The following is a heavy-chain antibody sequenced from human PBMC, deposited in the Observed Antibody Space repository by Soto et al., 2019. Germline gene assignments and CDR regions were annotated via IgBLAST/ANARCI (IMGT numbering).Heavy chain of an antibody. Sequence: PSETLSLTCTVSGGSINNCYWSWIRQPPGKGLEWIGHVYYSGSTHYNPSLKSRVTMSVDASRNLFSLKLSSVTAADTAVYFCTRSHYFDYWGQAALVTVSS. V-gene: IGHV4-59*08. CDR2: VYYSGST. CDR1: GGSINNCY. J-gene: IGHJ4*02. CDR3: TRSHYFDY.